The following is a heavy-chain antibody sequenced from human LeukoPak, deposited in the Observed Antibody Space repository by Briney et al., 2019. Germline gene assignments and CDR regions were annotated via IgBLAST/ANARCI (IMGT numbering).Heavy chain of an antibody. CDR1: GFHCRNYA. CDR2: ITGSGDTT. CDR3: ARESIAVAGAPFDY. Sequence: GGSLRLSCAASGFHCRNYAMSWVRQAPGKGLEWGSAITGSGDTTYYADSVKGRFTISRDNAKNSLYLQMNSLRADDTAVYYCARESIAVAGAPFDYWGQGTLVTVS. V-gene: IGHV3-23*01. J-gene: IGHJ4*02. D-gene: IGHD6-19*01.